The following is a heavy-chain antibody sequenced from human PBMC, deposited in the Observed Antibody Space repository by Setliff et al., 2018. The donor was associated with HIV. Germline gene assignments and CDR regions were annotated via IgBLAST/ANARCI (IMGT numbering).Heavy chain of an antibody. V-gene: IGHV4-34*01. Sequence: SETLSLTCAVYGESFSGYYWSWIRQPPGKGLEWIGEINHSGSTNYNPSLKSRVTISVDTSKNQFSLKLTSVTAADTAVYYCARGHFHDSNGYYLRAFDIWGQGTMVTVSS. D-gene: IGHD3-22*01. J-gene: IGHJ3*02. CDR3: ARGHFHDSNGYYLRAFDI. CDR1: GESFSGYY. CDR2: INHSGST.